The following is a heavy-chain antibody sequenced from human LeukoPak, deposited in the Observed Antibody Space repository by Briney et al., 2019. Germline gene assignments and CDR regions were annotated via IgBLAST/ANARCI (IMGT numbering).Heavy chain of an antibody. J-gene: IGHJ5*02. CDR2: IYTSGSI. CDR3: ARDSVLLWFGELLLTNWFDP. D-gene: IGHD3-10*01. V-gene: IGHV4-4*07. Sequence: PSETLSLTCTVSGGSISSYYWSWIRQPAGKGLEWIGRIYTSGSINYNPSLKSRVTMSVDTSKNQFSLKLSSVTAADTAVYYCARDSVLLWFGELLLTNWFDPWGQGTLVTVSS. CDR1: GGSISSYY.